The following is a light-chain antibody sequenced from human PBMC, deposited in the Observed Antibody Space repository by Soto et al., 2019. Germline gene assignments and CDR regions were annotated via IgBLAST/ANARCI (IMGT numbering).Light chain of an antibody. Sequence: EIVLTQSPATLSLSPGDRATLSCRASQSVSSSYLVWDQQKPGQAPRLLIYGASSRATGIPDRFSGSGSGTDFTLTISRLEPEDFAVYYCQQYGSSPLTFGGGTKVDIK. CDR3: QQYGSSPLT. CDR2: GAS. CDR1: QSVSSSY. J-gene: IGKJ4*01. V-gene: IGKV3-20*01.